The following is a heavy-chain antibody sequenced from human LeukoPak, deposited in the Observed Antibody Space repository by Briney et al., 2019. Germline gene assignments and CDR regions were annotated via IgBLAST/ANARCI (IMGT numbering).Heavy chain of an antibody. V-gene: IGHV3-30*18. CDR1: GFTFSSYG. Sequence: PGGSLRLSCAASGFTFSSYGMHWVRQAPGKGLEWVAVISYDRSNKYYADSVKGRFTISRDNSKNTLYLQMNSLRAEDTAVYYCAEEKGELLWFGELNYWGQGTLVTVSS. CDR2: ISYDRSNK. CDR3: AEEKGELLWFGELNY. D-gene: IGHD3-10*01. J-gene: IGHJ4*02.